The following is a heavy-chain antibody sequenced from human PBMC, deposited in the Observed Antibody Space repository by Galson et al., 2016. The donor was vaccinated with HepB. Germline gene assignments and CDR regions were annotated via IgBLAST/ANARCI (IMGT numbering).Heavy chain of an antibody. CDR3: ARPPMVPTGLFEY. CDR2: IYYSGTT. J-gene: IGHJ4*02. Sequence: SETLSLTCTVSGGSIRDSSYYWGWIRHPPGKRLEWIGSIYYSGTTYYLPSLKSRVTLSVDTSKNQFFLRLSSVTAADTAVYYGARPPMVPTGLFEYGGQGMLVTVSS. D-gene: IGHD4/OR15-4a*01. CDR1: GGSIRDSSYY. V-gene: IGHV4-39*01.